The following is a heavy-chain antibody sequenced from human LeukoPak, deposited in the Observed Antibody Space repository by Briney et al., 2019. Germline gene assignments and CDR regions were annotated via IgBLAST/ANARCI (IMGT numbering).Heavy chain of an antibody. CDR2: INHSGST. Sequence: SETLSLTCAVYGGSLSGYYWSWIRQPPGKGLEWIGEINHSGSTNYNPSLKSRVTISVDTSKNQFSLKLSSVTAADTAVYYCARGPYSSSWYHPMDVWGQGTTVTVSS. V-gene: IGHV4-34*01. CDR1: GGSLSGYY. J-gene: IGHJ6*02. CDR3: ARGPYSSSWYHPMDV. D-gene: IGHD6-13*01.